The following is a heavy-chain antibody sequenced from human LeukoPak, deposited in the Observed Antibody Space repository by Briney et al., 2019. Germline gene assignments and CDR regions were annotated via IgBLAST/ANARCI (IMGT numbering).Heavy chain of an antibody. D-gene: IGHD3-16*02. CDR2: INHSGST. Sequence: SETLSLTCAVYGGSFSGYYWSWIRQPPGKGLEWIGEINHSGSTNYNPSLKSRVTISVDTSKNQFSLKLSSVTAADTAVYYCARETDYDYVWGSYRRNAFDIWGQGTMVTVSS. V-gene: IGHV4-34*01. CDR1: GGSFSGYY. CDR3: ARETDYDYVWGSYRRNAFDI. J-gene: IGHJ3*02.